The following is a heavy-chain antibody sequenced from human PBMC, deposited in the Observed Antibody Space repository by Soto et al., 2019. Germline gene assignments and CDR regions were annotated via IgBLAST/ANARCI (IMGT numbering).Heavy chain of an antibody. V-gene: IGHV1-69*01. D-gene: IGHD6-25*01. J-gene: IGHJ6*02. CDR3: ATATISPVSATLYHYGMDV. CDR1: GGTFNNFA. CDR2: IMPVFHTT. Sequence: QVQLVQSGAEVKKPGSSVTVSCQASGGTFNNFAFTWVRQAPGQGLEWLGGIMPVFHTTNIAQTFQDRITVTADDFTTTVYMEMTSLRYDDTAVYYCATATISPVSATLYHYGMDVWGQGTTVTVS.